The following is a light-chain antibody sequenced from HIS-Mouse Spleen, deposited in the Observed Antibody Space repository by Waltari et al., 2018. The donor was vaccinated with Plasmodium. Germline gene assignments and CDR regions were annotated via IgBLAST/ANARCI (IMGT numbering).Light chain of an antibody. CDR1: QSVSSY. J-gene: IGKJ4*01. V-gene: IGKV3-11*01. CDR3: QQRSNWPRVLT. Sequence: IVLTQSPATLSLSPGERATLSCRASQSVSSYLAWYQQKPGQAPRLLIYDASNRATGIPARFSGSGSGTDFTLTISSLDPEDFAVYYCQQRSNWPRVLTFGGGTKVEIK. CDR2: DAS.